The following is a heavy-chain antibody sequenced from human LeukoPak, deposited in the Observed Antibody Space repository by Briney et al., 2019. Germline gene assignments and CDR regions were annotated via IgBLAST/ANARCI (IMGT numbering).Heavy chain of an antibody. Sequence: EASVKVSCKASGYTFTSYAMHWVRQAPGQRLEWMGWINAGNGNTKYSQKFQGRVTITRDTSASTAYMELSSLRSEDTAVYYCARAPSIGEPCFDYWGQGTLVTVSS. D-gene: IGHD3-10*01. V-gene: IGHV1-3*01. CDR2: INAGNGNT. CDR3: ARAPSIGEPCFDY. CDR1: GYTFTSYA. J-gene: IGHJ4*02.